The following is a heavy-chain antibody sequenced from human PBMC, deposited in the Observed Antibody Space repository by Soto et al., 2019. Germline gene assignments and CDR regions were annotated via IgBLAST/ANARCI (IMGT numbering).Heavy chain of an antibody. CDR2: IYYSGST. J-gene: IGHJ6*02. CDR1: GGSISSYY. D-gene: IGHD1-7*01. V-gene: IGHV4-59*01. CDR3: ARVPGTTPYYYYGMDV. Sequence: TSETLSLTCTVSGGSISSYYWSWIRQPPGKGLEWIGYIYYSGSTNYNPSLKSRVTISVDTSKNQFSLKLSSVTAADTAVYYCARVPGTTPYYYYGMDVWGQGTTVTVS.